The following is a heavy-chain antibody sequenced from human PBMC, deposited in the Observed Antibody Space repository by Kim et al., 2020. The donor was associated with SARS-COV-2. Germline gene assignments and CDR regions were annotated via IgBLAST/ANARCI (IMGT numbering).Heavy chain of an antibody. V-gene: IGHV3-7*01. D-gene: IGHD6-13*01. Sequence: GGSLRLSCAASGFSFSNSWMSWVRQAPGKGLEWVANIKQDGSAKYYVDSVKGRFTSSRDNAKNSLYLQMNSLRAEDSAVYYCARDDSLRLAAAGKPYDYWGRGALVTVSS. CDR1: GFSFSNSW. CDR3: ARDDSLRLAAAGKPYDY. CDR2: IKQDGSAK. J-gene: IGHJ4*02.